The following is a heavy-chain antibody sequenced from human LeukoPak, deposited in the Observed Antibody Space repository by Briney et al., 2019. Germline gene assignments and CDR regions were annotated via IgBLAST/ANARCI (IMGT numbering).Heavy chain of an antibody. J-gene: IGHJ6*02. V-gene: IGHV3-43*01. CDR2: ISWDGGST. Sequence: GGSLRLSCAASGFTFDDYTMHWVRHAPGKGLEWVSLISWDGGSTYYADSVKGRFTISRDNSKNSLYLQMNSLRTEDTALYYCAKESPPTYSSSVAGKDVWGQGTTVTVSS. D-gene: IGHD6-13*01. CDR3: AKESPPTYSSSVAGKDV. CDR1: GFTFDDYT.